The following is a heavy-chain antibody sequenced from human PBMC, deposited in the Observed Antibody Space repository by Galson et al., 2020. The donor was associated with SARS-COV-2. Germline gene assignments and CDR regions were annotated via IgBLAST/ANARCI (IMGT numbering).Heavy chain of an antibody. D-gene: IGHD6-19*01. V-gene: IGHV3-33*01. J-gene: IGHJ4*02. CDR1: GFIFSNYA. Sequence: GGSLRLSCTASGFIFSNYAFHWVRQAPGQGLEWVAVIWSDGNNKYYGDSVKGRFAISRDNSKNIVNLQMTSLRAEDTGVYYCATSIQVAGAIDYWGQGTLVTVSS. CDR3: ATSIQVAGAIDY. CDR2: IWSDGNNK.